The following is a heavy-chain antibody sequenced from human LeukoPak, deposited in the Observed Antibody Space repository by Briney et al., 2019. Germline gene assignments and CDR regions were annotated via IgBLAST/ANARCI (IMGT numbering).Heavy chain of an antibody. CDR1: GFTVSNNY. D-gene: IGHD3-9*01. J-gene: IGHJ6*02. CDR3: TRDLMDYDVSTGLHHYYMDV. CDR2: IYRDGST. V-gene: IGHV3-53*01. Sequence: GGSLRLSCAASGFTVSNNYMSWVRQAPGKGLEWVSVIYRDGSTYYADSVKGRFTISRDNAKNTLYLQMNTLRVEDTAVYYCTRDLMDYDVSTGLHHYYMDVWGQGTTVTVSS.